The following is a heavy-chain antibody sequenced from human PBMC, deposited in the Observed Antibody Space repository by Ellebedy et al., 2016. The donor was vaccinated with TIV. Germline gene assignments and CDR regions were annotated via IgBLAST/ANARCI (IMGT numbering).Heavy chain of an antibody. CDR3: ASGEYYDFWSGYYTRPLDY. CDR1: GFTVSSNY. J-gene: IGHJ4*02. V-gene: IGHV3-53*01. Sequence: PGGSLRLSCAASGFTVSSNYMSWVRQAPGKGPEWVSVIYSGGSTYYADSVKGRFTISRDNSKNTLYLQMNSLRAEDTAVYYCASGEYYDFWSGYYTRPLDYWGQGTLVTVSS. CDR2: IYSGGST. D-gene: IGHD3-3*01.